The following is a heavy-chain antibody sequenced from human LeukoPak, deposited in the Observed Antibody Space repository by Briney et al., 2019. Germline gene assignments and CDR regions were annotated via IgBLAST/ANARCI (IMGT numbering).Heavy chain of an antibody. CDR3: ARDKIPRYSSSWYYYYYGMDV. V-gene: IGHV4-34*01. J-gene: IGHJ6*02. CDR2: INHSGST. CDR1: GGSFSGYY. D-gene: IGHD6-13*01. Sequence: SETLSLTCAVYGGSFSGYYWSWIRQPPGKGLEWIGEINHSGSTNYNPSLKSRVTTSVDTSKNQFSLKLSSVTAADTAVYYCARDKIPRYSSSWYYYYYGMDVWGQGTTVTVSS.